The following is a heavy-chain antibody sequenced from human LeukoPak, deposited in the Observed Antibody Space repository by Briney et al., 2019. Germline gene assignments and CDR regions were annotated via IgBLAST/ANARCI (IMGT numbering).Heavy chain of an antibody. J-gene: IGHJ4*02. CDR3: ARDFVSDSSGSLDY. D-gene: IGHD3-22*01. Sequence: GGSLRLSCAASGFTFSSYDMHWVRQAPGKGLEWVAVIWYDGSNKYYADSVKGRFTISRDNSKNTLYLQMNSLRAEDTAVYYCARDFVSDSSGSLDYWGQGTLVTVSS. V-gene: IGHV3-33*01. CDR2: IWYDGSNK. CDR1: GFTFSSYD.